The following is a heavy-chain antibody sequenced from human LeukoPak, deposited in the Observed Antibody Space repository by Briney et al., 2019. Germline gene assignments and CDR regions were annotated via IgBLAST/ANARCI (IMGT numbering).Heavy chain of an antibody. CDR1: GDSVSSNSAA. J-gene: IGHJ5*02. D-gene: IGHD4-17*01. V-gene: IGHV6-1*01. CDR3: AREADYGDGNWFDP. CDR2: TYYRSKWYN. Sequence: SQTLSLTCAISGDSVSSNSAAWNWIRQSPARGLGWLGRTYYRSKWYNDYAVSVKSRITINPDTSKNQFSLQLNSVTPEDTAVYYCAREADYGDGNWFDPWGQGTLVTVSS.